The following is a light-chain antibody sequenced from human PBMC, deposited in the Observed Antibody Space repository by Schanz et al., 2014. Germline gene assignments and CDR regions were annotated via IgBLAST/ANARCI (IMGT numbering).Light chain of an antibody. CDR2: GAS. V-gene: IGKV1-39*01. CDR1: QSISTY. Sequence: DIQMTQSPSSLSASVGDRVTITCRASQSISTYLNWYQQKPGKAPKFLIYGASSLQSGVPSRFSGSGSGTDFTLTISGLQREDFATYYCQQSYSTPPVTFGGGTKVEI. J-gene: IGKJ4*01. CDR3: QQSYSTPPVT.